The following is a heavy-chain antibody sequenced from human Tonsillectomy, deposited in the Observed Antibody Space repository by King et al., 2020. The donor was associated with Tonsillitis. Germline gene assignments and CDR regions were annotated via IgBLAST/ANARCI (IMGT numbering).Heavy chain of an antibody. V-gene: IGHV3-23*04. CDR3: AKEVDLLRYSDRGYGMDV. J-gene: IGHJ6*02. D-gene: IGHD3-9*01. Sequence: VQLVESGGGLVQPGGSLRLSCAASGFTFSNYDMSWVRQAPGKGLEWVSAISGRGGNTYYADSVKGRFTISRDNSKNTLYLQMNSLRAEDTAVYYCAKEVDLLRYSDRGYGMDVWGQGTTVTVSS. CDR2: ISGRGGNT. CDR1: GFTFSNYD.